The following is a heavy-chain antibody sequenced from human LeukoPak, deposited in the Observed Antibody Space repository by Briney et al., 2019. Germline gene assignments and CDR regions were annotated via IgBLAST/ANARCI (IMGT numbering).Heavy chain of an antibody. CDR1: GFTFDDYA. CDR2: ISWNSGSI. J-gene: IGHJ1*01. CDR3: AKGRLEWLWEESEYFQH. Sequence: GGSLRLSCAASGFTFDDYAMPWVRQAPGKGLEWVSDISWNSGSIGYADSVKGRFTISRDNAKNSLYLQMNSLRAEDTALYYCAKGRLEWLWEESEYFQHWGQGTLVTVSS. V-gene: IGHV3-9*01. D-gene: IGHD3-3*01.